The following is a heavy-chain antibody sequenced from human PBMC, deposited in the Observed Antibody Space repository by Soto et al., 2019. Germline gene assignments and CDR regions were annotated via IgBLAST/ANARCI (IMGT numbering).Heavy chain of an antibody. CDR1: GYTFTSYG. V-gene: IGHV1-18*01. D-gene: IGHD3-9*01. CDR3: ARVNMFRDILTGYFDY. Sequence: ASVKVSCKASGYTFTSYGISWVRQAPGQGLEWMGWISAYNGNTNYAQKLQGRVTMTTDTSTSTAYMELRSLRSDDTAVYYCARVNMFRDILTGYFDYWGQGTLVTVSS. CDR2: ISAYNGNT. J-gene: IGHJ4*02.